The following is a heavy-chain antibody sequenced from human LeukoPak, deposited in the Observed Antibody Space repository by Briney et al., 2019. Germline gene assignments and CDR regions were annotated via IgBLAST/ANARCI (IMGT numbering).Heavy chain of an antibody. CDR1: GFTFNTYA. V-gene: IGHV3-23*01. CDR3: AKTTVGYSSGRYPGWPADC. D-gene: IGHD6-19*01. Sequence: RTGGSLRLSCEASGFTFNTYAIYWVRQAPGKGLEWVSGICGSGGCTYYADSVKGRFTISRDNSKNTVYLQMNSLTADDTAVYYCAKTTVGYSSGRYPGWPADCWGQGTLVTVSS. CDR2: ICGSGGCT. J-gene: IGHJ4*02.